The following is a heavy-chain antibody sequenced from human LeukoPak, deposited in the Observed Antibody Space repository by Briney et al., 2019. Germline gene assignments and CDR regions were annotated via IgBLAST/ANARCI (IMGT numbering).Heavy chain of an antibody. V-gene: IGHV1-2*02. CDR1: GYTFTGYY. Sequence: ASVKVSCKASGYTFTGYYMHWVRQAPGQGLEWMGWINPNAGGTNYAQKFQGRVTMTRDTSISTAYMELSSLTSDDTAVYYCARDNPGATPRPFDYWGQGSLVTVSS. CDR2: INPNAGGT. J-gene: IGHJ4*02. CDR3: ARDNPGATPRPFDY. D-gene: IGHD1-26*01.